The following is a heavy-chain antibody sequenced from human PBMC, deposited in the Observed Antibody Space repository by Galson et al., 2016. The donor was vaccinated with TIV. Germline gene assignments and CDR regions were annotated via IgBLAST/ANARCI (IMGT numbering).Heavy chain of an antibody. J-gene: IGHJ4*02. CDR1: GYIFTNYA. V-gene: IGHV1-3*01. CDR3: ARPPYCGGDCFKYVY. D-gene: IGHD2-21*01. Sequence: SVKVSCKASGYIFTNYAMHWVRQAPGQRLEWMGYFNAGNGDTTYSQKFQGRVTITRDTSATTAYMELSSLTSADTAVYYCARPPYCGGDCFKYVYWGQGTLVTVSS. CDR2: FNAGNGDT.